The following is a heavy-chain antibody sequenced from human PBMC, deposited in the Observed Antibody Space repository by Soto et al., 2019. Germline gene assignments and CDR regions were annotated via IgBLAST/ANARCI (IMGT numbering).Heavy chain of an antibody. D-gene: IGHD2-15*01. V-gene: IGHV3-13*01. CDR3: ARTRDGYYGLDV. CDR2: IDAAGDT. J-gene: IGHJ6*02. CDR1: GFTFSDHD. Sequence: ESGGGLVQPGGSLRVSCAASGFTFSDHDMHWIRQPAGKGLEWVSSIDAAGDTYYPDSVKGRFTISRDNAKNSFYLQMNSLRAGDTAVYYCARTRDGYYGLDVWGQGTTVTVSS.